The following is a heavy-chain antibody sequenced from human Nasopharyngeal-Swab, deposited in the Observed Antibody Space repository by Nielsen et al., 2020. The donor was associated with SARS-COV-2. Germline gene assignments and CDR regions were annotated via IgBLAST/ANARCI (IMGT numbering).Heavy chain of an antibody. CDR1: GGSISSGSYY. CDR2: IYTSGST. Sequence: SETLSLTCTVSGGSISSGSYYWSWIRQPAGKGLEWIGRIYTSGSTNYNPSLKSRVTISVDTSKNQFSLKLSSVTAADTAVYYCASGGGSLDYWGQGTLVTVSS. CDR3: ASGGGSLDY. D-gene: IGHD4-23*01. V-gene: IGHV4-61*02. J-gene: IGHJ4*02.